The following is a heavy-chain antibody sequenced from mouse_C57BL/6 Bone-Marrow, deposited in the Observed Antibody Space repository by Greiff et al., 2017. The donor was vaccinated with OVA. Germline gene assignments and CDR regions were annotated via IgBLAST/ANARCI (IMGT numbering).Heavy chain of an antibody. V-gene: IGHV1-58*01. D-gene: IGHD2-2*01. CDR2: IYIGNGYT. CDR3: ALLWLRRRNAMDY. Sequence: EVKLMESGAELVRPGSSVKMSCKTSGYTFTSYGINWVKQRPGQGLEWIGYIYIGNGYTEYNEKFKGKATLTSDTSSSTAYMQLSSLTSEDSAIYFCALLWLRRRNAMDYWGQGTSVTVSS. J-gene: IGHJ4*01. CDR1: GYTFTSYG.